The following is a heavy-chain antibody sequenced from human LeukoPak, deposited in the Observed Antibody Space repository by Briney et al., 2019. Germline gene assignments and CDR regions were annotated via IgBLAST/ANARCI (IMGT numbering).Heavy chain of an antibody. CDR2: ISSSGSNV. CDR1: GFTFSDSY. Sequence: GGSLRLSCAASGFTFSDSYMSWIRQAPGKGLEWISYISSSGSNVYYADSVKGRFTISRDNAKNPLYLQMNSLTAEDTPVYYCAVTVTDRSEYLQHWGQGTLVTVSS. J-gene: IGHJ1*01. CDR3: AVTVTDRSEYLQH. V-gene: IGHV3-11*01. D-gene: IGHD2-21*02.